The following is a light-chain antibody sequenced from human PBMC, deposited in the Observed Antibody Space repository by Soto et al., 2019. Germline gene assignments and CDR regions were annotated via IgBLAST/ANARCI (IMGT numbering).Light chain of an antibody. Sequence: IVMTQSPATLSVSPGQRATLSCRASQSVSTNLAWYQQKPGQAPRLLIYGASTRATGIPARFSGSGSGTEFTHAVSGLQSDDFAVYCCQQYSNWPPWTFGQGTRV. CDR2: GAS. CDR1: QSVSTN. CDR3: QQYSNWPPWT. J-gene: IGKJ1*01. V-gene: IGKV3D-15*01.